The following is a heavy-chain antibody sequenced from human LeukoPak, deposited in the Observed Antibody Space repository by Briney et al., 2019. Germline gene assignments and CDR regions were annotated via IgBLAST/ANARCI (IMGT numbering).Heavy chain of an antibody. V-gene: IGHV3-11*01. D-gene: IGHD5-24*01. CDR3: ARAPDGGWLQFFDY. J-gene: IGHJ4*02. CDR2: ISSSGSTI. CDR1: GFTFSDYY. Sequence: GGSLRLSCAASGFTFSDYYMSWIRQAPGKGLEWVSYISSSGSTIYYADSVKGRFSISRDNAKNSLYLQMNSLRAEDTAVYYCARAPDGGWLQFFDYWGQGTLVTVSS.